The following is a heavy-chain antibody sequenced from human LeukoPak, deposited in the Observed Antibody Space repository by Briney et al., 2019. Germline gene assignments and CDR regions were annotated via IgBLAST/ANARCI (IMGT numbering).Heavy chain of an antibody. D-gene: IGHD3-10*01. CDR2: VYTSGST. V-gene: IGHV4-61*05. CDR3: ARLRGSGPAELLPYFDY. J-gene: IGHJ4*02. Sequence: KASETLSLTCTVSGGSISSSSYYCSWIRQPPGKGLEWIGYVYTSGSTNYNPSLKSRVTISIDRSKNQFSLKLSSVTAADTAVYYCARLRGSGPAELLPYFDYWGQGTLVTVSS. CDR1: GGSISSSSYY.